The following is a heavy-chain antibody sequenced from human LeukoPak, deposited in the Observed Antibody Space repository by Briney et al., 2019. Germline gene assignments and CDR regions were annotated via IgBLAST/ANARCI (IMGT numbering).Heavy chain of an antibody. J-gene: IGHJ4*02. CDR2: FCCSGRT. V-gene: IGHV4-61*01. D-gene: IGHD4-23*01. CDR1: GASVSSGSHY. Sequence: PSETLSLTCTVSGASVSSGSHYWSWIRQPPGKGLEWIGYFCCSGRTNYNPSLKSRVTISVDTSKNQFSLKVSSVTAADTAVYYCARAVAAVSLDYWGQGTLVTVSS. CDR3: ARAVAAVSLDY.